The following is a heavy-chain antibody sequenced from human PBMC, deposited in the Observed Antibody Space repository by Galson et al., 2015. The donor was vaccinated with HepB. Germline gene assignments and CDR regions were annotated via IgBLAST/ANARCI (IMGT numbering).Heavy chain of an antibody. CDR1: GFTFSSYA. Sequence: SLRLSCAASGFTFSSYAMGWVRQAPGKGLEWVSAISGSGGSTYYADSVKGRFTISRDNSKNTLYLQMNSLRAEDTAVYYCAKSNPRSGYSDYWGQGTLVTVSS. D-gene: IGHD3-22*01. CDR3: AKSNPRSGYSDY. J-gene: IGHJ4*02. CDR2: ISGSGGST. V-gene: IGHV3-23*01.